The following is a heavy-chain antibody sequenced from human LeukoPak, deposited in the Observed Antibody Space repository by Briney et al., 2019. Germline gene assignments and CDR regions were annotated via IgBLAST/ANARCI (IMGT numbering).Heavy chain of an antibody. J-gene: IGHJ4*02. CDR2: ISYDGSNK. CDR3: ARDRPTVVRGVLVY. D-gene: IGHD3-10*01. CDR1: GFTFSNYA. V-gene: IGHV3-30-3*01. Sequence: PGSSLILSCAAAGFTFSNYAMHWVRQAPGKGLEWVAVISYDGSNKYYADSVKGRFTISRDNSKNTLYLQMNSLRAEDTAVYYCARDRPTVVRGVLVYWGQGTLVTVSS.